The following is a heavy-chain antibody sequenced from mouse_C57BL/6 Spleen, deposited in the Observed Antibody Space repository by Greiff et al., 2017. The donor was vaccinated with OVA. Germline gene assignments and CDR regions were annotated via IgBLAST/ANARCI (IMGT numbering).Heavy chain of an antibody. V-gene: IGHV1-19*01. CDR2: INPYNGGT. J-gene: IGHJ4*01. D-gene: IGHD2-2*01. Sequence: EVQLQQSGPVLVQPGASVKMSCKASGYTFTDYYMNWVKQSHGKSLEWIGVINPYNGGTSYNQKFKGKATLTVAKSSSTAYMELNSLTSEDSAVYYCARDYYGYDRYAMDYWGQGTSVTVSS. CDR1: GYTFTDYY. CDR3: ARDYYGYDRYAMDY.